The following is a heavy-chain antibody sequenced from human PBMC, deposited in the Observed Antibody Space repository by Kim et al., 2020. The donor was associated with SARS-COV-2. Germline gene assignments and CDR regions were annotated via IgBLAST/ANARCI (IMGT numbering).Heavy chain of an antibody. J-gene: IGHJ5*02. CDR3: ARDAYYDIYNWFDP. D-gene: IGHD3-22*01. Sequence: QKLQGRVTMTTDTSTSTAYMELRSLRSDDTAVYYCARDAYYDIYNWFDPWGQGTLVTVSS. V-gene: IGHV1-18*01.